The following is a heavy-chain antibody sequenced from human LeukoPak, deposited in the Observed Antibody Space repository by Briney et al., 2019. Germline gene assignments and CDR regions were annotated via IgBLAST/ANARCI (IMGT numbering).Heavy chain of an antibody. CDR2: ISSSSSYI. CDR1: GFTFSSYS. V-gene: IGHV3-21*01. J-gene: IGHJ3*02. CDR3: ARDIAAADGAFDI. Sequence: GGSLRLSCAASGFTFSSYSMNWVRQAPGKGLEWVSSISSSSSYIYYADSVKGRFTISRDNAKNSLYLQMNSLRAEDTAVYYCARDIAAADGAFDIWGQGTMVTVSS. D-gene: IGHD6-6*01.